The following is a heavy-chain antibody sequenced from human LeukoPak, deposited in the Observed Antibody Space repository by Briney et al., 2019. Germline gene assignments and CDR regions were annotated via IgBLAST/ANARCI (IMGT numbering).Heavy chain of an antibody. Sequence: GGSLRLSCAASGLTDRNNFMSWVRQAPGKGLEWVSVIYSDGSTYYEDSVKGRFTISRDTSKNTLSLQMNSLRAEDTAVYHCAREKGRGVISPYYDYWGQGTLVTVSS. D-gene: IGHD3-10*01. CDR3: AREKGRGVISPYYDY. V-gene: IGHV3-53*01. CDR2: IYSDGST. CDR1: GLTDRNNF. J-gene: IGHJ4*02.